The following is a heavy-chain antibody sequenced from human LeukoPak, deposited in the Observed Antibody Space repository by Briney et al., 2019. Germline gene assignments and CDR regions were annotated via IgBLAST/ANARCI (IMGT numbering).Heavy chain of an antibody. CDR3: PRIMGPREGFGKWPAPTWTSDP. CDR2: IYYSGST. Sequence: SETLSLTCTVSGGSISSGGYYWSWIRQHPGKGLEWIGYIYYSGSTYYNPSLKSRVTISVDTSKNQFSLKLSSVTAADTAVYYLPRIMGPREGFGKWPAPTWTSDPWGRAPWSLSPQ. V-gene: IGHV4-30-4*08. D-gene: IGHD3-10*01. CDR1: GGSISSGGYY. J-gene: IGHJ2*01.